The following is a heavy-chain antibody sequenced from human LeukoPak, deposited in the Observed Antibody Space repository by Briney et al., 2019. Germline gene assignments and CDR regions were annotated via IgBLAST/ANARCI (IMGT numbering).Heavy chain of an antibody. D-gene: IGHD6-13*01. Sequence: SETLSLTCTVPGGSISSYYWSWIRQPPGKGLEWIGYIFYSGSTNYNPSLKSRVTISVDTSKNQFSLKLSSVTAADTAVYYCARHMYSTSPYFDYWAQGTLVTVSS. V-gene: IGHV4-59*08. CDR1: GGSISSYY. CDR2: IFYSGST. J-gene: IGHJ4*02. CDR3: ARHMYSTSPYFDY.